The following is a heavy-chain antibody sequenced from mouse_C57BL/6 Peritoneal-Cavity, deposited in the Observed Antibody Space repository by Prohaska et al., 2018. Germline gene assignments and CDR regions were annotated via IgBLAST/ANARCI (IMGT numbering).Heavy chain of an antibody. CDR3: ARGADSEGGYYVVDT. V-gene: IGHV1-19*01. J-gene: IGHJ4*01. Sequence: KPGASVKMSCKASGYTFTDYYMNWVKQSHGKSLEWIGVINPYNGGTSYNQKFKGKATLTVDKSSNTAYMELNSLTSEDSAVYYCARGADSEGGYYVVDTWGQGASVTVTS. CDR1: GYTFTDYY. CDR2: INPYNGGT.